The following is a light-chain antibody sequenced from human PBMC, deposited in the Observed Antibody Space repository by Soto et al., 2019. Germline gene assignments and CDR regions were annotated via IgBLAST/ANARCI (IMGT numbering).Light chain of an antibody. V-gene: IGLV6-57*02. CDR2: EDN. Sequence: NFMLTQPHYVSESPGKTVTISCTGSSGSIASNYVQWYQQRPGSAPTTVIYEDNQRPSGVPDRFSGSIDSSSNSASLTISGLKTEDESDYYCQSYDSSSHVVFGGGTKLTV. J-gene: IGLJ2*01. CDR1: SGSIASNY. CDR3: QSYDSSSHVV.